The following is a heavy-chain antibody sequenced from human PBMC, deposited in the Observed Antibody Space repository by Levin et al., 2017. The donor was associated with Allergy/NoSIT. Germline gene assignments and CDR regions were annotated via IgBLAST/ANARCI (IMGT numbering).Heavy chain of an antibody. V-gene: IGHV4-34*01. CDR2: INHSGST. Sequence: SETLSLTCAVYGGSFSGYYWSWIRQPPGKGLEWIGEINHSGSTNYNPSLKSRVTISVDTSKNQFSLKLSSVTAADTAVYYCARILRVRGAKTNRYYYYMDVWGKGTTVTVSS. D-gene: IGHD3-10*01. CDR3: ARILRVRGAKTNRYYYYMDV. CDR1: GGSFSGYY. J-gene: IGHJ6*03.